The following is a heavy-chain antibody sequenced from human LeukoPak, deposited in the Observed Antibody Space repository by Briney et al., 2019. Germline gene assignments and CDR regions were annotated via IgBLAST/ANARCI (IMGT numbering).Heavy chain of an antibody. CDR1: GFTFSSYE. Sequence: GGSLRLSCAASGFTFSSYEMNCVRQVPGKGLEWVSYIRSSGSTIYYADSVKGRFTISRDNAKNSLYQQMNSLRAEDTAVYYCAELGITMIGGVWGKGTTVTISS. J-gene: IGHJ6*04. CDR2: IRSSGSTI. D-gene: IGHD3-10*02. CDR3: AELGITMIGGV. V-gene: IGHV3-48*03.